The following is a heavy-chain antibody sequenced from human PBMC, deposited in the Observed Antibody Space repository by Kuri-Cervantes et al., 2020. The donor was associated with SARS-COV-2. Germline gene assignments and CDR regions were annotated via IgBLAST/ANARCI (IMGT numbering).Heavy chain of an antibody. D-gene: IGHD3-3*01. J-gene: IGHJ4*02. CDR2: INHSGST. Sequence: ESLKISCAFYGESFSGYYWSWIRQPPGKGLEWIGEINHSGSTNYNPSLKSRVTISVDTSKNQFSLKLSSVTAADTAVYYCASTTPYYDFWSGYYTPVFDYWGQGTLVTVSS. V-gene: IGHV4-34*01. CDR1: GESFSGYY. CDR3: ASTTPYYDFWSGYYTPVFDY.